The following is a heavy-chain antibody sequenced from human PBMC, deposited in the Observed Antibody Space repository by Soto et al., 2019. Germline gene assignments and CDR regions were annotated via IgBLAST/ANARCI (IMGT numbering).Heavy chain of an antibody. CDR1: GFTFSDYY. V-gene: IGHV3-11*05. D-gene: IGHD5-12*01. CDR2: ISSSSSYT. J-gene: IGHJ4*02. CDR3: ARDHHRYSGYDYVDY. Sequence: QVQLVESGGGLVKPGGSLRLSCAASGFTFSDYYMSWIRQAPGKGLEWVSYISSSSSYTNYAYSVKGRFTISRDNAKNSLYLHMNSLRAEDTAVYYCARDHHRYSGYDYVDYWGQGTLVTVSS.